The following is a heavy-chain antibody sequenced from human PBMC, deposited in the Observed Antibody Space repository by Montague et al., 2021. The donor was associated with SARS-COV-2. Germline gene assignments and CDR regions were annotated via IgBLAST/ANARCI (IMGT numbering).Heavy chain of an antibody. D-gene: IGHD6-13*01. CDR3: VRGIEAAGSYDY. V-gene: IGHV6-1*01. J-gene: IGHJ4*02. CDR1: GDSVSSHSAT. CDR2: TYYRSMWKS. Sequence: CAISGDSVSSHSATWNWIRQSPSRGLEWLGRTYYRSMWKSDYARSVKSRIAISPDTSKNQFSLQLSSVTPEDTALYYCVRGIEAAGSYDYWGQGTLVTVSS.